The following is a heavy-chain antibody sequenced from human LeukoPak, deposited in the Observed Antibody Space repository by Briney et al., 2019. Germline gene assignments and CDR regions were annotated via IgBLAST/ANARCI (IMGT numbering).Heavy chain of an antibody. D-gene: IGHD1-7*01. CDR2: IGSSGTTT. V-gene: IGHV3-48*04. Sequence: GGSLRLSCAASGFTFSIYSMNWVRHAPGRGLEWLSYIGSSGTTTYYADSVKGRFTISRDNAKNLLFLQMNSLRAEDTAVYYCARMNYVSTGWGAPFDNWGQGTLVTVSS. CDR3: ARMNYVSTGWGAPFDN. J-gene: IGHJ4*02. CDR1: GFTFSIYS.